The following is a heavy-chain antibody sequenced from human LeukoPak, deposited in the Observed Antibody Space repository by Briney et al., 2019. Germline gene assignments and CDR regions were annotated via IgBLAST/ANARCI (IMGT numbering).Heavy chain of an antibody. Sequence: ASVKVSCKASGYTFTSYYMHWVRQAPGQGLEWMGIINPSGGSTSYAQKFQGRVTMTRDMSTSTVYMELSSLRSEDTAVYYCATQGSLRDGYNSWGQGPWSPSPQ. V-gene: IGHV1-46*01. CDR3: ATQGSLRDGYNS. CDR1: GYTFTSYY. D-gene: IGHD5-24*01. J-gene: IGHJ5*02. CDR2: INPSGGST.